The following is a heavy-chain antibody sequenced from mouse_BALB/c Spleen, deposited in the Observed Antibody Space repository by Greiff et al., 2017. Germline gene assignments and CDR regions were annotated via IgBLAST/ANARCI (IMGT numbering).Heavy chain of an antibody. CDR1: GFSFTSYG. CDR3: AKGGWSMFAY. J-gene: IGHJ3*01. V-gene: IGHV2-3*01. CDR2: IWGDGST. D-gene: IGHD2-3*01. Sequence: VQLKESGPGLVAPSQSLSITCTVSGFSFTSYGVSWVRQPPGKGLEWLGEIWGDGSTNYHSALISRLSISKDNSKSQVFLKLNSLQTDDTATYYCAKGGWSMFAYWGQGTLVTVSA.